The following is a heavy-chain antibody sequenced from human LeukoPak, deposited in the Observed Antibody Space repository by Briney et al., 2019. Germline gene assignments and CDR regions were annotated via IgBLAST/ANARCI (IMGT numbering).Heavy chain of an antibody. CDR1: GGSISSSSYY. CDR2: IYYSGST. J-gene: IGHJ4*02. Sequence: SETLSLTCTVSGGSISSSSYYWAWIRQPPGKGLEWIGSIYYSGSTYYNPSLKSRVTISVDTSKNQFSLKLSSVTAADTAVYYCAREDYDSSGYYYFDYWGQGTLVTVSS. CDR3: AREDYDSSGYYYFDY. V-gene: IGHV4-39*02. D-gene: IGHD3-22*01.